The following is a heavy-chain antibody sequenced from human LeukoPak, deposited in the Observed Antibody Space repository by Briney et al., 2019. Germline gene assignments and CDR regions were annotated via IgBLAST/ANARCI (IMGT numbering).Heavy chain of an antibody. V-gene: IGHV3-66*01. J-gene: IGHJ3*02. Sequence: GGSLRLSCAASEFTVSSNFMSWVRQAPGKGLEWVSVIYSGGSTYYAGFVKGRFTISRDNSKNTLYLQMNSLRAEDTAVYYCASDPRYSYGLDAFDIWGQGTMVTVSS. D-gene: IGHD5-18*01. CDR3: ASDPRYSYGLDAFDI. CDR1: EFTVSSNF. CDR2: IYSGGST.